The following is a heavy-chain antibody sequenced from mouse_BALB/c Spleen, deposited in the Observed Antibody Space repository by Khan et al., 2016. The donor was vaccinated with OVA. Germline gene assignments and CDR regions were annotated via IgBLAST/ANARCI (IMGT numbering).Heavy chain of an antibody. CDR2: ISYSGST. Sequence: EVQLQESGPGLVKPSQSLSLTCTVTGYSITSDYAWNWIRQFPGNKLEWMGYISYSGSTNYNPSLQSRISITRDTSKNQCFLQLNSVTTEDTATYYCARDGSRYNYAMDYWGQGTSVTVAS. D-gene: IGHD2-3*01. V-gene: IGHV3-2*02. CDR3: ARDGSRYNYAMDY. CDR1: GYSITSDYA. J-gene: IGHJ4*01.